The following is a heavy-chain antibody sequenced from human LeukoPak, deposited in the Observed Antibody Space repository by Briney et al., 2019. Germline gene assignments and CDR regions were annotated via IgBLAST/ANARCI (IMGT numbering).Heavy chain of an antibody. Sequence: PGGSLRLSRAPSGFTFRSYWLSWVRQAPRKGLEWVANIKQDGSEKYYVDSVKGRFTISRDNAKNSLYLQMNSLRAEVTAVYYCASKRDYSNYVWYFDLWGRGTLVTVSS. CDR1: GFTFRSYW. D-gene: IGHD4-11*01. J-gene: IGHJ2*01. CDR3: ASKRDYSNYVWYFDL. CDR2: IKQDGSEK. V-gene: IGHV3-7*01.